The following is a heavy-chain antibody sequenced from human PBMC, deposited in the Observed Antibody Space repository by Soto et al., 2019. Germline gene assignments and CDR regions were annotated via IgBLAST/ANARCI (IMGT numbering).Heavy chain of an antibody. V-gene: IGHV4-39*01. CDR3: AGHPIAAAPGNRHVGF. Sequence: PSQTLSLTCTVSGGSVSSSRYFWSWIRQPPGKGLEWIGSVHFDGSTYYSASLKSRVTISVDTAKNQFSLKVISVAAAVTAVYYCAGHPIAAAPGNRHVGFWGIGTTVTVSS. CDR1: GGSVSSSRYF. CDR2: VHFDGST. D-gene: IGHD6-13*01. J-gene: IGHJ6*04.